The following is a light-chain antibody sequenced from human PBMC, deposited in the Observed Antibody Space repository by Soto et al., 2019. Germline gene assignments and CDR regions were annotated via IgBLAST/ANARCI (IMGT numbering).Light chain of an antibody. V-gene: IGLV1-47*02. CDR3: AAWDDSLSGWV. CDR2: SNN. Sequence: QSVLTQPPSASGTPGQRVTISCSGSSSNIGSNYVYWYQQLPGTAPKLLIYSNNQRPSVVPDRFSGSKSGTSASLAISGLRSEYEADYYCAAWDDSLSGWVFGGGTKLTVL. CDR1: SSNIGSNY. J-gene: IGLJ3*02.